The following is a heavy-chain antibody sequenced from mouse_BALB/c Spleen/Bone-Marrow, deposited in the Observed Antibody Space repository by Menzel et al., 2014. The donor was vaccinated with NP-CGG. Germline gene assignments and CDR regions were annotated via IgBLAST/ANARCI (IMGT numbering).Heavy chain of an antibody. CDR1: GFNIKDAY. CDR2: IAPANGNT. J-gene: IGHJ3*01. CDR3: ARSPGEVNY. D-gene: IGHD1-3*01. Sequence: EVQLQQSGAELVKPGASAKLSCTASGFNIKDAYMHWVKQRPAQGLEWIGRIAPANGNTEYDPKFLDKATITADTSSNTAYLQLSSLTSEDTAVYYCARSPGEVNYWGQGTLVTVSA. V-gene: IGHV14-3*02.